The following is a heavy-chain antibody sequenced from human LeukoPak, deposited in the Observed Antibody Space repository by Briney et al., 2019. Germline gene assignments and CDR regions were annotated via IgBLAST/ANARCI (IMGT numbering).Heavy chain of an antibody. CDR2: IDFAAGT. D-gene: IGHD2-21*01. Sequence: SPTLSLTCTVSGGSISVYYWSWIRQPPGKGLEWIAYIDFAAGTKYNPSLRSRSTLSLDAPNNQIFLNLSSVTATDTAVYYCARPDSHLSAFDIWGQGTMVSLCS. J-gene: IGHJ3*02. CDR3: ARPDSHLSAFDI. CDR1: GGSISVYY. V-gene: IGHV4-59*08.